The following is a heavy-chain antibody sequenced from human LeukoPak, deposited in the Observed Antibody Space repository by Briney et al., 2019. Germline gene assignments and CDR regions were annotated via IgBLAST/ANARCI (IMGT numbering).Heavy chain of an antibody. D-gene: IGHD4-17*01. J-gene: IGHJ5*02. V-gene: IGHV3-53*01. Sequence: GGSLRLSCAASGFTVSSNYMMWVRQAPGKGLEWVSVIYSGGRTYYADSVKGRFTISRDNSKNTLYLQMNSLSPEDTAVYYCAKDRLRVWFDPWGQGTLVTVSS. CDR2: IYSGGRT. CDR3: AKDRLRVWFDP. CDR1: GFTVSSNY.